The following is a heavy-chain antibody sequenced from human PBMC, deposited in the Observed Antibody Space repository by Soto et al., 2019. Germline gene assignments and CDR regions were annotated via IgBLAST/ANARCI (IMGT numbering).Heavy chain of an antibody. V-gene: IGHV3-23*01. CDR3: AKDGVVTAISYYYYYGMDV. D-gene: IGHD2-21*02. Sequence: PEGSLRLSCAASGFTFSSYAMSWVRQAPGKGLKWVSAISGSGGSTYYADSVKGRFTISRDNSKNTLYLQMNSLRAEDTAVYYCAKDGVVTAISYYYYYGMDVWGQGTTVTVSS. CDR1: GFTFSSYA. CDR2: ISGSGGST. J-gene: IGHJ6*02.